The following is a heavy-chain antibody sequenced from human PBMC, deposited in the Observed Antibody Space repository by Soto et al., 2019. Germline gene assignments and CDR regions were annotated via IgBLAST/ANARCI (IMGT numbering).Heavy chain of an antibody. CDR1: GYTFTSYY. CDR2: INPSGGST. Sequence: ASVKVSCKASGYTFTSYYMHWVRQAPGQWLEWMGIINPSGGSTSYAQKNQSRVNMTRDTSTNTVYMELSSLRSEDTAVYYCSRGWELRTTWYGMDVWGQGTTVTVSS. V-gene: IGHV1-46*01. CDR3: SRGWELRTTWYGMDV. D-gene: IGHD1-26*01. J-gene: IGHJ6*02.